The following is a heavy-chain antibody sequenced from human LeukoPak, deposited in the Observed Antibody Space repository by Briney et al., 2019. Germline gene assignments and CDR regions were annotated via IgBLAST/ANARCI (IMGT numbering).Heavy chain of an antibody. Sequence: PGGSLRLSCAASGFTFSSYNMDWVRQAPGKGLEWVSFIDSSSRYIYQADSVKGRFTISRDNAKSSVFLQMNGLRAEDTAVYYCARVGGHCTSTSCPPPDYWGQGTLVTVSS. D-gene: IGHD2-2*01. CDR1: GFTFSSYN. J-gene: IGHJ4*02. CDR2: IDSSSRYI. CDR3: ARVGGHCTSTSCPPPDY. V-gene: IGHV3-21*01.